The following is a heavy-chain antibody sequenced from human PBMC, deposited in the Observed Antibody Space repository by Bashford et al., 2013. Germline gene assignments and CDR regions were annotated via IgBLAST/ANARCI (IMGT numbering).Heavy chain of an antibody. CDR2: IYWNDDK. Sequence: SGPTLVKPTQTLTLTCTFSGFSLSTSGVGVGWIRQPPGKALEWLALIYWNDDKRYSPSLKSRLTITKDTSKNQVVLTMTNMDPVDTATYYCAHTPLSREGILTPTLYGMDVWGQGTTVTVSS. D-gene: IGHD3-9*01. CDR1: GFSLSTSGVG. CDR3: AHTPLSREGILTPTLYGMDV. J-gene: IGHJ6*02. V-gene: IGHV2-5*01.